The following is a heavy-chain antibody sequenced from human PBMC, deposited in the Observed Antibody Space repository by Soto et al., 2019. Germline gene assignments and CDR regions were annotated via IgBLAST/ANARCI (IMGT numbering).Heavy chain of an antibody. CDR1: GYTFTSYY. Sequence: ASVKVSCKAAGYTFTSYYMHWVRQAPGQGLEWMGIINPSGGSTSYAQKFQGRVTMTRDTSTSTVYMELSSLRSEDTAVYYCARDPACTYGDYVSRLIMTIYIWGQGTMVSVSS. D-gene: IGHD4-17*01. J-gene: IGHJ3*02. CDR2: INPSGGST. V-gene: IGHV1-46*01. CDR3: ARDPACTYGDYVSRLIMTIYI.